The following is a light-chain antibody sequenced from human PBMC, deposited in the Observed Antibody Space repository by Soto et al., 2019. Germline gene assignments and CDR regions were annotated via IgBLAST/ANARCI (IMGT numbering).Light chain of an antibody. CDR2: AAS. CDR1: QSISSY. CDR3: QQSYSRWT. V-gene: IGKV1-39*01. J-gene: IGKJ1*01. Sequence: DIQMTQSPSSLSASVGDRVTITCRASQSISSYLNWYQQKPGKAPKLLIYAASSLQSGVPSRFSGIGSGTDFTLTISSLQPEDFATYYCQQSYSRWTFGQGTKVEIK.